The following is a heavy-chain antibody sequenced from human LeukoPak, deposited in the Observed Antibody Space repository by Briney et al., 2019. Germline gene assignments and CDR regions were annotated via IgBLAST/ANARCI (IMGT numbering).Heavy chain of an antibody. CDR3: ARVADGDYFDY. J-gene: IGHJ4*02. D-gene: IGHD6-6*01. V-gene: IGHV4-61*02. Sequence: SQTLSLTCTVSGDSISSGSYYGSWIRQPAGKGLEWIGRIYTSGSTNYNPSLKSRVTISVDTSKNQFSLKLSSMTAADTAVYYCARVADGDYFDYWGQGTLVTVSS. CDR2: IYTSGST. CDR1: GDSISSGSYY.